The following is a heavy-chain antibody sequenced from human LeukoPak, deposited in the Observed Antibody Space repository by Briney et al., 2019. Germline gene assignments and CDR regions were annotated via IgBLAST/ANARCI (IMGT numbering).Heavy chain of an antibody. CDR3: ARAGYSSSFIDY. V-gene: IGHV3-30-3*01. J-gene: IGHJ4*02. CDR1: GFTFSSYA. D-gene: IGHD6-6*01. CDR2: ISYDGSNK. Sequence: QPGRSLRLSCAASGFTFSSYAMHWVRQAPGKGLEWVAVISYDGSNKYYADSVKGRFTISRDNSKNTLYLQMNSLRAEDTAVYYCARAGYSSSFIDYWGQGTLVTVSS.